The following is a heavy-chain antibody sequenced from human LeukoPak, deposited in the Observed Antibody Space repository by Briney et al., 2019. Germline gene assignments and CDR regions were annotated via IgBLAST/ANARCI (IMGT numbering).Heavy chain of an antibody. Sequence: PGGSLRLSCAPSGVLFSRYWMAWVRQAPGKGLEWVANIKADGSFPEYGDSVKGRFIISRDNAENFLFLHMSSLRVEDTAIYFCARWRSDWSEFDYWGQGTLVTVSS. V-gene: IGHV3-7*01. CDR2: IKADGSFP. CDR3: ARWRSDWSEFDY. D-gene: IGHD6-19*01. CDR1: GVLFSRYW. J-gene: IGHJ4*02.